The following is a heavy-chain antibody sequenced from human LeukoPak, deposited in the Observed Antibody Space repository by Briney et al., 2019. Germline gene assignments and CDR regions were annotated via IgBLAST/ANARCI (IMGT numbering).Heavy chain of an antibody. J-gene: IGHJ5*02. CDR3: ARVHDFWSGRWFDP. D-gene: IGHD3-3*01. CDR1: GGSISSYY. V-gene: IGHV4-59*01. CDR2: IYYSGST. Sequence: SETLSLTCTVSGGSISSYYWSWIRQPAGKGLEWIGYIYYSGSTNYNPSLKSRVTISVDTSKNQFSLKLSSVTAADTAVYYCARVHDFWSGRWFDPWGQGTLVTVSS.